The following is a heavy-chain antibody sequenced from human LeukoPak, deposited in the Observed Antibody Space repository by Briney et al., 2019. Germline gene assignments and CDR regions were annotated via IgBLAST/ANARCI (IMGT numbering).Heavy chain of an antibody. Sequence: ASVKVSCKASGYTFTGFYIHWVRQAPGHGPEWMGWINPNIGGTNYAQKFRGRVSLTRDTSTSTTYMELNSLRSDDTAVYYCARCGSGTDLYDYYFMDVWGKGTTVTVSS. CDR2: INPNIGGT. V-gene: IGHV1-2*02. CDR3: ARCGSGTDLYDYYFMDV. D-gene: IGHD3-10*01. CDR1: GYTFTGFY. J-gene: IGHJ6*03.